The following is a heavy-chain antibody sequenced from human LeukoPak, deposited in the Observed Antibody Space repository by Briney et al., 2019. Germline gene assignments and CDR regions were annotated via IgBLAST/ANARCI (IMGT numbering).Heavy chain of an antibody. CDR1: GGSISSGSYY. CDR3: ARTPPLYDSSGYYLDY. CDR2: IYYSGST. V-gene: IGHV4-31*03. J-gene: IGHJ4*02. D-gene: IGHD3-22*01. Sequence: SETLSLTCTVSGGSISSGSYYWSWIRQPPGKGLEWIGYIYYSGSTYYNPSLKSRVTISVDTSKNQFSLKLSSVTAADTAVYYCARTPPLYDSSGYYLDYWGQGTLVTVSS.